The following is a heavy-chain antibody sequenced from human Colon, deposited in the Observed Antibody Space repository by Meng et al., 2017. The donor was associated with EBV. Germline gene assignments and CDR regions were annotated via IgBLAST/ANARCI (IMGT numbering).Heavy chain of an antibody. V-gene: IGHV4-4*02. D-gene: IGHD5-24*01. CDR1: GGSISSSYW. Sequence: QCQESGPGLVNPLGPPSLPCVASGGSISSSYWWTWVRQSPGKGLEWIGEMYHSGTTNYNPSLRSRVTISMGKSNNQLSLKLNSVTAADTAVYYCATQESRDGHNPYWGQGTLVTVSS. CDR2: MYHSGTT. J-gene: IGHJ4*02. CDR3: ATQESRDGHNPY.